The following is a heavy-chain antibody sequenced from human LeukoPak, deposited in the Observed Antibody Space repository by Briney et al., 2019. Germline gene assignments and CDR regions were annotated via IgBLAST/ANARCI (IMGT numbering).Heavy chain of an antibody. Sequence: GGSLRLSCAASGFTFTRYWMHWVRQAPGKGLVWVSRINTDGSSTAYADSVKGRFTISRDNSKNTLYLQMNSLRAEDTAVYYCAKEGPGYSSSPRRFDPWGQGTLVTVSS. CDR2: INTDGSST. V-gene: IGHV3-74*01. CDR1: GFTFTRYW. D-gene: IGHD6-13*01. CDR3: AKEGPGYSSSPRRFDP. J-gene: IGHJ5*02.